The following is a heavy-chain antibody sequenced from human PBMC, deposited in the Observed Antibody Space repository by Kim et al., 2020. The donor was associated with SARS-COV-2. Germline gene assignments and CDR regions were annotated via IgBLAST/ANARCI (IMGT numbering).Heavy chain of an antibody. CDR2: ISGSGGST. D-gene: IGHD2-2*01. CDR3: DVVPAAMMLGGY. Sequence: GGSLRLSCAASGFTFSSYAMSWVRQAPGKGLEWVSAISGSGGSTYYADSVKGRFTISRDNSKNTLYLQMNSLRAEDTAVYYCDVVPAAMMLGGYWGQGTLVTVSS. CDR1: GFTFSSYA. J-gene: IGHJ4*02. V-gene: IGHV3-23*01.